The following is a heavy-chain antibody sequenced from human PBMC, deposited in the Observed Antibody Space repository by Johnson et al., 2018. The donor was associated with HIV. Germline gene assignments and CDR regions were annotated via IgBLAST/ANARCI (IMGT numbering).Heavy chain of an antibody. CDR2: ISYDGSNK. Sequence: VQLVESGGGVVQPGRSLRLSCAASGFTFSSYGMHWVRQAPGKGLEWVAVISYDGSNKYYADSVKGRFTISRDNSKNTLYLQRNSLGAEDTAVYYCARVTHIQRWANDAFDIWGQGTMVTVSS. J-gene: IGHJ3*02. V-gene: IGHV3-30*03. CDR1: GFTFSSYG. D-gene: IGHD5-18*01. CDR3: ARVTHIQRWANDAFDI.